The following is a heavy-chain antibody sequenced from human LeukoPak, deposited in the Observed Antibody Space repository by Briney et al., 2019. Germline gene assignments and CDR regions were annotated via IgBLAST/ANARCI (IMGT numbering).Heavy chain of an antibody. CDR1: GFSISSGSY. Sequence: SETLSLTCAVSGFSISSGSYWGWIRQPPGKGLEWIGSIYHSGSTYYSPSLKSRVTISVDTSKNQFSLKVSSVTAADTAVYYCARRSTSRELDYWGQGTLVTVSS. CDR3: ARRSTSRELDY. D-gene: IGHD2-2*01. CDR2: IYHSGST. V-gene: IGHV4-38-2*01. J-gene: IGHJ4*02.